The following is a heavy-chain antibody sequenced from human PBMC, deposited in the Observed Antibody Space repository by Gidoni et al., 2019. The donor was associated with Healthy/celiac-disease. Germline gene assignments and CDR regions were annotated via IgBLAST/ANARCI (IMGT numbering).Heavy chain of an antibody. V-gene: IGHV3-33*08. J-gene: IGHJ4*02. D-gene: IGHD2-15*01. Sequence: QVQLVESGGGVVQPGRSLRLSCAASGFPFSSYGMHWVRQAPGKGLEWVAVIWYDGSNKYYADSVKGRFTISRDNSKNTLYLQMNSLRAEDTAVYYCARDYCSGGSCYVDYWGQGTLVTVSS. CDR1: GFPFSSYG. CDR2: IWYDGSNK. CDR3: ARDYCSGGSCYVDY.